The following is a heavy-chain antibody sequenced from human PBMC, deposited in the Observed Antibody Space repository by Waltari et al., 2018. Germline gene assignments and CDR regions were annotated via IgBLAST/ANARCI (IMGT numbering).Heavy chain of an antibody. CDR2: IYHSGRT. V-gene: IGHV4-38-2*01. CDR1: GYSISSGYY. CDR3: ARRIPGPAKGWFDP. J-gene: IGHJ5*02. Sequence: QVQLQESGPGLVKPSETLSLTCAVSGYSISSGYYWGWIRQPPVKGLEWIGSIYHSGRTYYTPSLKSRVTISVDTSKNQFSLKLSSVTAADTAVYYCARRIPGPAKGWFDPWGQGTLVTVSS.